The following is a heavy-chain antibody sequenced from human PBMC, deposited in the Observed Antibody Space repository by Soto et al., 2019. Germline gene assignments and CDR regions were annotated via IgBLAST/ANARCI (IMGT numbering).Heavy chain of an antibody. J-gene: IGHJ6*02. CDR1: GFSFNTFD. D-gene: IGHD1-26*01. CDR2: ILGRDDTT. CDR3: AKDHTVYSGYDYYYGMDV. V-gene: IGHV3-23*01. Sequence: EVQVLESGGDLVEPGGSLRLSCAASGFSFNTFDMSWVRQAPGKGLEWVSVILGRDDTTYYADSVKGRFTISRDNSKNTLYLQMNSLSAEDTAVYYCAKDHTVYSGYDYYYGMDVWGQGTTVTVSS.